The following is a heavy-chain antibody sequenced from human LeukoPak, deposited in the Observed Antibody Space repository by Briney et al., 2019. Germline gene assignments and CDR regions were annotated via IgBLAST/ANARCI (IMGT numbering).Heavy chain of an antibody. CDR1: GVTFSNYA. CDR3: AKRDASRGLGYYYMDV. Sequence: PGGSLRLSCAASGVTFSNYAMIWVRQAPGKGLEWISTIGGSGYTTYYADSVKGRFTISRDNSKNAVYLQMNSLKADDTAVYYCAKRDASRGLGYYYMDVWGKGTTVTVSS. V-gene: IGHV3-23*01. CDR2: IGGSGYTT. D-gene: IGHD3/OR15-3a*01. J-gene: IGHJ6*03.